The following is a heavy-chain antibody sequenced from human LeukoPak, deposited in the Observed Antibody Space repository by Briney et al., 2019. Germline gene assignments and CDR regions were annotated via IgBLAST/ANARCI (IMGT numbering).Heavy chain of an antibody. CDR1: GFTFSNAW. CDR2: IKSKTDGGTT. Sequence: GGSLRLSCAASGFTFSNAWMSWVRQAPGKGLEWVGRIKSKTDGGTTDYAAPVKGRFTISRDDSKNTRYLQMNSLKTEDTAVYYCTTDVSRERYFDWLGPYYYYGMDVWGQGTTVTVSS. V-gene: IGHV3-15*01. CDR3: TTDVSRERYFDWLGPYYYYGMDV. D-gene: IGHD3-9*01. J-gene: IGHJ6*02.